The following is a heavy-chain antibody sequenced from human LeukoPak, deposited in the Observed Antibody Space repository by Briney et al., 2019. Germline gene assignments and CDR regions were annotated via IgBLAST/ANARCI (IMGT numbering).Heavy chain of an antibody. CDR1: GGSISSYY. Sequence: SETLSLTCTVSGGSISSYYWSWIRQPAGKGLEWSGRIYTSGSTNYNPSLKSRVTMSVDTSKNQFSLKLSSVTAAATAVYYCARDLAAAGSGWFDPWGQGTLVTVSS. D-gene: IGHD6-13*01. J-gene: IGHJ5*02. CDR2: IYTSGST. V-gene: IGHV4-4*07. CDR3: ARDLAAAGSGWFDP.